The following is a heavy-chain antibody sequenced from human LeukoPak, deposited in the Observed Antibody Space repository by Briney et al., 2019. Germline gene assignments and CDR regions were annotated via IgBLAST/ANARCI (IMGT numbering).Heavy chain of an antibody. Sequence: GGSLRLSCAASGFTFDDYAMHWVRQAPGKGLEWVSGISWNSGSIGYADSVKGRFTISRDNAKNSLYLQMNSLRAEDTALYYCAKDMRIQPSSAEFDYWGQGTLVTVSS. V-gene: IGHV3-9*01. CDR3: AKDMRIQPSSAEFDY. CDR1: GFTFDDYA. J-gene: IGHJ4*02. D-gene: IGHD5-18*01. CDR2: ISWNSGSI.